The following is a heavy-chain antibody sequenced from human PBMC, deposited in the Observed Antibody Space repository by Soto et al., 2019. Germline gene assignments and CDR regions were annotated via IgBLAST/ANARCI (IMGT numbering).Heavy chain of an antibody. Sequence: QVQLQESGPGLVKPSETLSLTCTVSGGSISSYYWSWIRQPPGKGLEWIGYIYYSGSTNYNPSLKSRVTISVDPSKNQFSLKLSSVTAADTAVYYCARDSSGPWDIGATGGAFDIWGQGTMVTVSS. CDR1: GGSISSYY. CDR2: IYYSGST. CDR3: ARDSSGPWDIGATGGAFDI. J-gene: IGHJ3*02. V-gene: IGHV4-59*01. D-gene: IGHD5-12*01.